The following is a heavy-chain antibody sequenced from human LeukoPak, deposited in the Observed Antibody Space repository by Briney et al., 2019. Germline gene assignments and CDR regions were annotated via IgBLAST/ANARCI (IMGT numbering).Heavy chain of an antibody. V-gene: IGHV3-48*01. CDR2: IDTTSTTT. CDR1: GLTFTGYS. J-gene: IGHJ1*01. D-gene: IGHD2-15*01. CDR3: ARGLVVVAQYFQH. Sequence: GGSLRLSCAASGLTFTGYSMNWVRQAPGKGLEWISYIDTTSTTTNYADSVRGRFTISRDNAKNSLYLQMDSLRAEDTALYYCARGLVVVAQYFQHWGQGTLVTVSS.